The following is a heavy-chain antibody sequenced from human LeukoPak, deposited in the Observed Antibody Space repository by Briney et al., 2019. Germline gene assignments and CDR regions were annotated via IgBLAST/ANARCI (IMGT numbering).Heavy chain of an antibody. Sequence: GGSLRLSCAASGFTFSSYAMSWLRQARGKGLEWVSAISGSGGSTYYADSVKGRFTISRDNSKNTLYLQMNSLRAEDTAVYYCAKRMVRGVMYGMDVWGQGTTVTVSS. CDR3: AKRMVRGVMYGMDV. D-gene: IGHD3-10*01. CDR2: ISGSGGST. V-gene: IGHV3-23*01. CDR1: GFTFSSYA. J-gene: IGHJ6*02.